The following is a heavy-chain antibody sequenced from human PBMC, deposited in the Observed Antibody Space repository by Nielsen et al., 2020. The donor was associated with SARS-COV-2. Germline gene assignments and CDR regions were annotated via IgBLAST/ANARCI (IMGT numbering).Heavy chain of an antibody. CDR2: ISGSGEST. D-gene: IGHD6-19*01. CDR3: AREVESGWPWNYFDN. CDR1: GFTFSNYA. J-gene: IGHJ4*02. Sequence: GESLKISCAASGFTFSNYAMSWVRQAPGKGLEWVSAISGSGESTYYADSVKGRFTISRDNAKNSLYLQMHSLRAEDTALYYCAREVESGWPWNYFDNWGQGTLVTVSS. V-gene: IGHV3-23*01.